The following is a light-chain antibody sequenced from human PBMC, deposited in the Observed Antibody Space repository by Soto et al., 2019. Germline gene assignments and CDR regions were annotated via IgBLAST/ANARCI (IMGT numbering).Light chain of an antibody. V-gene: IGKV3-11*01. J-gene: IGKJ1*01. CDR1: QSVSSD. Sequence: EIVLTQSPATLSLSPGERATLSCRASQSVSSDLACYQQKPGQAPWLLIYDASNRATGIPARFSGSGSGTDFTLTISSLEPVDFAVYYCQQRSNWEWTFGQGTKVQI. CDR3: QQRSNWEWT. CDR2: DAS.